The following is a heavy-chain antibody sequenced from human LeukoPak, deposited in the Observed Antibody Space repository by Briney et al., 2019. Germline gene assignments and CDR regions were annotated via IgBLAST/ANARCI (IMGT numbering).Heavy chain of an antibody. Sequence: GGSLRLSCAASGFTFSSYWMHWVRQAPGKGLVWVSRINNDGSSTSYADSVKGRFTISRDNAKNTLYLQMNSLRAEDTAVYYCARVRYDYAPDLWGQGTMVTVSS. D-gene: IGHD3-16*01. V-gene: IGHV3-74*01. CDR3: ARVRYDYAPDL. CDR1: GFTFSSYW. J-gene: IGHJ3*01. CDR2: INNDGSST.